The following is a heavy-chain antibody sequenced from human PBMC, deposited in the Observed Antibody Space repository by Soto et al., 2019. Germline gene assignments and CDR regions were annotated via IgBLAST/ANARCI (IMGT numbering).Heavy chain of an antibody. V-gene: IGHV1-18*01. D-gene: IGHD3-9*01. CDR3: ARVNYDILTGYYSGYYFDY. CDR1: GYTFTSYG. J-gene: IGHJ4*02. CDR2: ISAYNGNT. Sequence: ASVKVSCKASGYTFTSYGISWVRQAPGQGLEGMGWISAYNGNTNYAQKLQGRVTMTTDTSTSTAYMELRSLRSDDTAVYFCARVNYDILTGYYSGYYFDYWGQGTLVTVSS.